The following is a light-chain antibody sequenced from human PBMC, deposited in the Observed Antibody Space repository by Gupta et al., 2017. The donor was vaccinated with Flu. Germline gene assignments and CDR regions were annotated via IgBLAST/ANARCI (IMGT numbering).Light chain of an antibody. J-gene: IGLJ3*02. Sequence: KVTISCSGSSDNGGNYCFYWYHQFSEADPKVFFFFDKQRHSGIPDRCSGSKSGTSATVATTGPQAGEEADDYWDTSDSSSSLWVFGGGTKITVL. CDR3: DTSDSSSSLWV. V-gene: IGLV1-51*01. CDR1: SDNGGNYC. CDR2: FDK.